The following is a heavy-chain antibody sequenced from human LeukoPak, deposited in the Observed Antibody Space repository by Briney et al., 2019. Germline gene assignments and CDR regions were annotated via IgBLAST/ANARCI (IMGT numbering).Heavy chain of an antibody. J-gene: IGHJ4*02. Sequence: GGSLRLSCAASGFTFSSYSMNWVRQAPGKGLEWVSSIGSSSSYIYYADSVKGRFTISRDNAKNSLYLQMNSLRAEDTAVYYCARDHHGLFDYWGQGTLVTVSS. CDR1: GFTFSSYS. V-gene: IGHV3-21*01. D-gene: IGHD1-14*01. CDR3: ARDHHGLFDY. CDR2: IGSSSSYI.